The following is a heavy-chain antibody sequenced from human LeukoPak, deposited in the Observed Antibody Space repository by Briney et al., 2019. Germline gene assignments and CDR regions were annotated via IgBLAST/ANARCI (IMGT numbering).Heavy chain of an antibody. V-gene: IGHV3-30*04. CDR1: GFTFNPYA. CDR3: ARDRRYCSGGSCYFDYFFDY. Sequence: PGGSLRLSCAASGFTFNPYAVHWVRQAPGKGLEWVAVISYDGSINFYSASVKGRFTISRDNSKNTLYLQMNSLRAGDTALYFCARDRRYCSGGSCYFDYFFDYWGQGTLVTVSS. CDR2: ISYDGSIN. J-gene: IGHJ4*02. D-gene: IGHD2-15*01.